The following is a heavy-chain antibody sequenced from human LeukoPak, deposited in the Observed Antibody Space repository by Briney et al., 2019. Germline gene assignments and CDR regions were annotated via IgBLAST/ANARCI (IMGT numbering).Heavy chain of an antibody. CDR3: ARVPRSSRYEAGGYNWFDP. CDR1: GYTFTSYG. CDR2: ISAYNGNT. J-gene: IGHJ5*02. Sequence: APVKVSCKASGYTFTSYGISWVRQAPGQGLEWMGWISAYNGNTNYAQKLQGRVTMTTDTSTSTAYMELRSLRSDDTAVYYCARVPRSSRYEAGGYNWFDPWGQGTLVTVSS. D-gene: IGHD6-13*01. V-gene: IGHV1-18*01.